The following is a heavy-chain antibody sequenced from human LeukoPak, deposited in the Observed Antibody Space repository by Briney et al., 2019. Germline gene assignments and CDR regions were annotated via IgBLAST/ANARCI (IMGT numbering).Heavy chain of an antibody. CDR3: ARSGTTSSYYYYYMDV. V-gene: IGHV4-4*07. Sequence: PSETLSLTCTVSGGSISSYYWSWIRQPAGKGLEWIGRIYTSGSTNYNPSLKSRVTMSVDTSKNQYSLKLSSVTAADTAVYYCARSGTTSSYYYYYMDVWGKGTTVTVSS. CDR1: GGSISSYY. J-gene: IGHJ6*03. D-gene: IGHD1-7*01. CDR2: IYTSGST.